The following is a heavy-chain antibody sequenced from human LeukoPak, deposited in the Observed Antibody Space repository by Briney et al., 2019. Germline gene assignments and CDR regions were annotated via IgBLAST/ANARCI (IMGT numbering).Heavy chain of an antibody. CDR2: ISGRSDDI. D-gene: IGHD1-26*01. J-gene: IGHJ4*02. Sequence: PGGSLRLSCAASGFTFSSYGMHWVRQAPGKGLGWVSSISGRSDDIYYADSVQGRFTISRDNSKNSLYLQMKSLRAEDTALYYCARRGYHDYSGFDYWGQGTLVTVSS. CDR1: GFTFSSYG. V-gene: IGHV3-21*01. CDR3: ARRGYHDYSGFDY.